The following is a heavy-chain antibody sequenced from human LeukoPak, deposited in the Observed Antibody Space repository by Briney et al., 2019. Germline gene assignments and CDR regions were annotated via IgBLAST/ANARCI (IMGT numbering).Heavy chain of an antibody. Sequence: SETLSLTCSVSGGSISSYYWSWIRQPPGKGLEWIGYIYYSGSTNYNPSLKSRVTISVDTSKNQFPLKLNLVTAADTAVYYCARGGTVRNGMDVWGQGTTVTVSS. D-gene: IGHD1-26*01. J-gene: IGHJ6*02. CDR2: IYYSGST. CDR1: GGSISSYY. V-gene: IGHV4-59*01. CDR3: ARGGTVRNGMDV.